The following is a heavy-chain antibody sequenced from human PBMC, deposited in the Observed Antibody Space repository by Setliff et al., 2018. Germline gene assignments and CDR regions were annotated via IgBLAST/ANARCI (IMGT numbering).Heavy chain of an antibody. J-gene: IGHJ4*02. D-gene: IGHD3-9*01. Sequence: PGGSLRLSCAASGFTFSSYALRWVRQAPGKGLEWVTLISYEGIDKYYADSVKGRFTVSRDNSKNTLYLQMNSLRAEDTAFYYCARGRHHDTLSGYIDFLGQGTLVTVSS. CDR1: GFTFSSYA. CDR2: ISYEGIDK. CDR3: ARGRHHDTLSGYIDF. V-gene: IGHV3-30*04.